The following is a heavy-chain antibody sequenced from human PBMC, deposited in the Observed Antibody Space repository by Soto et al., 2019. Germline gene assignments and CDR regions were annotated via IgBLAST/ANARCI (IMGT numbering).Heavy chain of an antibody. CDR1: GFTFSNYW. CDR3: ARAGHINTPTPLSWFES. J-gene: IGHJ5*01. V-gene: IGHV3-74*01. Sequence: DVQLVESGGGLVQPGGSLRLSCAASGFTFSNYWMHWVRQGPGQGLEWVSRINSDGTRKNHAESVKGRLTISRDNAKKTLYLQMNSLTADDTAVYYYARAGHINTPTPLSWFESWGQGTLVSVSS. CDR2: INSDGTRK. D-gene: IGHD2-15*01.